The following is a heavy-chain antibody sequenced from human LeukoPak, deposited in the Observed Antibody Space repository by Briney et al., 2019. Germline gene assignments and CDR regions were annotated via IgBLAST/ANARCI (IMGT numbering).Heavy chain of an antibody. J-gene: IGHJ5*02. V-gene: IGHV3-11*01. CDR2: ISSSGSTM. Sequence: PGGSLRLSCAASGFTFSDYYMSWIRQAPGKGLEWVSYISSSGSTMYYADSVKGRFTISRDNAKNSLYLQMNSLRAEDTAVYYCARDFGGVRGKFSENWFDPWGQGTLVTVSS. D-gene: IGHD3-10*01. CDR1: GFTFSDYY. CDR3: ARDFGGVRGKFSENWFDP.